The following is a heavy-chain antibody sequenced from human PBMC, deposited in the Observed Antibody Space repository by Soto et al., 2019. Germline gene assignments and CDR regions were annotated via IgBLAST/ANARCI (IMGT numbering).Heavy chain of an antibody. CDR1: GDSVSSNSAA. V-gene: IGHV6-1*01. Sequence: SQTLSLTGALSGDSVSSNSAAWNWIRQSPSRGLEWLGRTYYRSKWYNDYAVSVKSRITINPDTSKNQFSLQLNSVTPEDTAVYYCARVQLSQKETRPGLFDSRAQRSPLLVSS. CDR2: TYYRSKWYN. J-gene: IGHJ5*01. CDR3: ARVQLSQKETRPGLFDS. D-gene: IGHD6-25*01.